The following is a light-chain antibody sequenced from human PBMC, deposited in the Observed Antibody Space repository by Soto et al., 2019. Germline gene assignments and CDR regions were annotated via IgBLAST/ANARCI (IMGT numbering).Light chain of an antibody. CDR3: QQSAVT. J-gene: IGKJ4*01. V-gene: IGKV3-15*01. CDR2: GAS. Sequence: EIVMTQSPATLSVSPGERATLSCRASQSVSSNLAWYQQKPGQAPRLLIYGASTRATGIPARFSGSGSGTEFTLTISSLQSEDFAVYYCQQSAVTFGGGTKVDIK. CDR1: QSVSSN.